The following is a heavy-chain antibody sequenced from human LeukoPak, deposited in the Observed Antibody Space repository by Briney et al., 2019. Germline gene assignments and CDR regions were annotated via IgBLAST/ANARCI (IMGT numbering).Heavy chain of an antibody. CDR2: ISHDGFI. J-gene: IGHJ4*02. V-gene: IGHV3-74*01. CDR3: ARDWVYKIDY. D-gene: IGHD5-24*01. Sequence: QSGGSLRLSCETAGFTFSSYVMHWVRRTPGKGLVWVSRISHDGFISYADSVKGRFTISRDNAKNTLILQMNGLRAEDTAVYYCARDWVYKIDYWGRGTLVTVSS. CDR1: GFTFSSYV.